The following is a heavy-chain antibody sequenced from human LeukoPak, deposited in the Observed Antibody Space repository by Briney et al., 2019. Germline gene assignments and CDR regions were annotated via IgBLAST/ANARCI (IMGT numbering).Heavy chain of an antibody. CDR3: ARHAIAAADNRFDN. D-gene: IGHD6-13*01. J-gene: IGHJ4*02. CDR2: IDPSDSYA. CDR1: GYRFASYL. V-gene: IGHV5-10-1*01. Sequence: GESLRISCKVSGYRFASYLITWVRQMPGKGLEWMGNIDPSDSYAKYNPSFQGHVTISSDKSISTAYLRWSSLKASDTAMYYCARHAIAAADNRFDNWGQGTLVTVSS.